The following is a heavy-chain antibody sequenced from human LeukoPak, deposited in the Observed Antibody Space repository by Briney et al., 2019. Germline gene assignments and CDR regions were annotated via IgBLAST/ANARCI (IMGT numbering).Heavy chain of an antibody. CDR1: GYSISSGYY. V-gene: IGHV4-38-2*01. CDR2: ISHSGST. Sequence: SETLSLTCAVSGYSISSGYYWGWIRQPPGKGLEWIGSISHSGSTYYNPSLKSRVTISVDTSKSQFSLKLSSVPAADTAVYYCARHDYYDSSGYYYWGQGTLVTVSS. J-gene: IGHJ4*02. CDR3: ARHDYYDSSGYYY. D-gene: IGHD3-22*01.